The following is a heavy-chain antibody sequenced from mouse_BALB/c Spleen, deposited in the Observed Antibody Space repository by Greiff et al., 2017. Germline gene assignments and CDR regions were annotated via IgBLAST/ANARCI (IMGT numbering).Heavy chain of an antibody. CDR2: IDPENGNT. CDR3: ARPYGNHYAH. D-gene: IGHD2-10*02. V-gene: IGHV14-1*02. J-gene: IGHJ2*01. CDR1: GFNINDYY. Sequence: VQLKESGAELVRPGALVKLSCKASGFNINDYYMHWVKQRPEQGLEWIVWIDPENGNTIYDPKFQGKASITADTSSSTAYLQLSSLTSEDSAVYYCARPYGNHYAHWGEGTTLTVS.